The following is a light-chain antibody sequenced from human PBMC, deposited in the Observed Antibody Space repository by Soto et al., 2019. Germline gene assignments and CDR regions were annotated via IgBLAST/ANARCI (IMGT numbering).Light chain of an antibody. CDR1: QSIGTY. Sequence: DIQMTQSPSSLSASVGDRITITCRASQSIGTYLNWFQQKPGKVPKLLIFSASNLQSGVPSRFSAGGSGTYFTLTISSLQPEDFATYYCQLATDTLWTFGQGTKVEVK. J-gene: IGKJ1*01. CDR2: SAS. CDR3: QLATDTLWT. V-gene: IGKV1-39*01.